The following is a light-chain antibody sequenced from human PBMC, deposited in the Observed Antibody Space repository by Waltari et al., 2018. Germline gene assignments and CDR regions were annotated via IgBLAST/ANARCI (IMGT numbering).Light chain of an antibody. J-gene: IGLJ2*01. V-gene: IGLV2-14*03. Sequence: QSALTQPASVSGSPGQSITLSCTGTSSAVGGFNYVSWYQQHPGKPPKLMIYDVSNRPSGVSNRFSGSKSGNTASLTISGLQAEDEADYYCSSYTSSSTRVFGGGTKLTVL. CDR2: DVS. CDR3: SSYTSSSTRV. CDR1: SSAVGGFNY.